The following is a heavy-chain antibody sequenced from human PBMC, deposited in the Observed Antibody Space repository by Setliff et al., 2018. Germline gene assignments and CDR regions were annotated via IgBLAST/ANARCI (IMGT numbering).Heavy chain of an antibody. Sequence: ASVKVSCKASGYTFTNYAMNWMRQAPEQGLEWMGRINLNTGNIFYAQEFQGRVTLTRDTSTSTAYMELTGLRYDDTAIYYCARDPLGLEDITLFDYWGQGTLVTVSS. CDR1: GYTFTNYA. J-gene: IGHJ4*02. CDR2: INLNTGNI. V-gene: IGHV1-2*02. D-gene: IGHD3-16*01. CDR3: ARDPLGLEDITLFDY.